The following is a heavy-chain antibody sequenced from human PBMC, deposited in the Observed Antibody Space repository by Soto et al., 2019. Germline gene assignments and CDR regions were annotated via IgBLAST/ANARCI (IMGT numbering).Heavy chain of an antibody. D-gene: IGHD3-9*01. Sequence: ASVKVSCKASGYTFTSYYMHCVRQAPGQGLEWMGIINPSGGSTSYAQKFQGRVTMTRDTSTSTVYMELSSLRSEDTAVYYCARELYDILTGYPSSAHYYFAYWVQGTLVTVSS. V-gene: IGHV1-46*01. CDR2: INPSGGST. CDR1: GYTFTSYY. CDR3: ARELYDILTGYPSSAHYYFAY. J-gene: IGHJ4*02.